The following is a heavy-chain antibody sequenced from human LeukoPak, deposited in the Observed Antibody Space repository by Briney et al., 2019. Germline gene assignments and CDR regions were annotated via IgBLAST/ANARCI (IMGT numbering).Heavy chain of an antibody. CDR2: ISPSGST. Sequence: SETLSLTCTVSGDSISSSDNYWSWIRQPAGKGLEWIGRISPSGSTIYNPSLKSRVTLSVDTSKNQFSLKLISVTAADTAIYYCARGSVRLDHWGQGTLVTVSS. CDR1: GDSISSSDNY. D-gene: IGHD4-17*01. J-gene: IGHJ4*02. V-gene: IGHV4-61*02. CDR3: ARGSVRLDH.